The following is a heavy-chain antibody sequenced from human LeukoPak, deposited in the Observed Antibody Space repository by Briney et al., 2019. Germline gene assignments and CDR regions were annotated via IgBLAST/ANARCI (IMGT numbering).Heavy chain of an antibody. J-gene: IGHJ4*02. V-gene: IGHV3-33*01. CDR3: ARDRHVVVTAIHASVFNY. CDR1: GFTFNSYG. CDR2: IWYDGSNK. Sequence: GGSLRLSCAASGFTFNSYGMHWVRQAPGKGLEWVAVIWYDGSNKYYADSVKGRFTISRDNSENTLYLQMNSLRAEDTAVYYCARDRHVVVTAIHASVFNYWGQGTLVTVYS. D-gene: IGHD2-21*02.